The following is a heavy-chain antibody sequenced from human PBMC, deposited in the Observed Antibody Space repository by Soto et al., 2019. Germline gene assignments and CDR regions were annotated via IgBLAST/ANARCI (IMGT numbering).Heavy chain of an antibody. J-gene: IGHJ4*02. CDR3: ASSLLVGYGLEGESD. V-gene: IGHV1-18*01. CDR1: GYTFTSYG. CDR2: ISAYNGNT. D-gene: IGHD5-18*01. Sequence: QVQLVQSGAEVKKPGASVKVSCKASGYTFTSYGISWVRQAPGQGLEWMGWISAYNGNTNYAQKLQGRVTMTTDTATSTADRERRSLRSDDTAVYYCASSLLVGYGLEGESDWGQGTLVTVSS.